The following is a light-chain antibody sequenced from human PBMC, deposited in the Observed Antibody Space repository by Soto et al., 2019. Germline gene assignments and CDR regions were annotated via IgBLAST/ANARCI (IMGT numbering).Light chain of an antibody. CDR3: QQYGSSPFT. Sequence: EIVLTQSPGTLSLSPGERATLSCRASQGVSSSCLAWYQQKPGQAPRLLIYGASSRATGIPDRFSGSGSGTDFTLTISRLEPEDFAVYYCQQYGSSPFTFGPGTKVDIK. CDR2: GAS. V-gene: IGKV3-20*01. J-gene: IGKJ3*01. CDR1: QGVSSSC.